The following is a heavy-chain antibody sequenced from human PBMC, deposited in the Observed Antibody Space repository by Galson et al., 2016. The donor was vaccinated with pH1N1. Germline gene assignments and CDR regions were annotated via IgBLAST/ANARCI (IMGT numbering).Heavy chain of an antibody. Sequence: SVKVSCKASGGTFGSYGINWVRQAPGQGLEWMGGIIPIFKTTKYAQNFQGRVTITADESTTTAYMELSSLRSEDTAVYYCARSCSSRETEYYFDYWGQGTLVTVSS. J-gene: IGHJ4*02. V-gene: IGHV1-69*13. CDR1: GGTFGSYG. D-gene: IGHD6-13*01. CDR2: IIPIFKTT. CDR3: ARSCSSRETEYYFDY.